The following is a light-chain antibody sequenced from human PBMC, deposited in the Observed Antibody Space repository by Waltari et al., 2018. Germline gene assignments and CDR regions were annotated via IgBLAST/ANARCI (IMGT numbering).Light chain of an antibody. CDR3: SSYTSTDTWV. Sequence: QSALTQPAAVSGSPGHSITISCTGTSSDIGTYNDVSWYQQHPGKAPKLMIYTVSNRPSGVSNRFSASKSGNTASLTISGLQAEDEADYYCSSYTSTDTWVFGGGTKLTVL. V-gene: IGLV2-14*03. CDR1: SSDIGTYND. J-gene: IGLJ3*02. CDR2: TVS.